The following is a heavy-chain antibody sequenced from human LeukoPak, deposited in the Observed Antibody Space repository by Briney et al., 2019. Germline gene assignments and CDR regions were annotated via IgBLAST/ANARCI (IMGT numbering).Heavy chain of an antibody. V-gene: IGHV4-39*01. CDR2: IYYSGST. Sequence: SETLSLTCTVSGGSISSSSYYWGWVRQPPGKGLEWIGSIYYSGSTYYNPSLKSRVTISVDTSKNQFSLKLSSVTAADTAVYYCAGGYSYGLVNYWGQGTLVTVSS. CDR3: AGGYSYGLVNY. CDR1: GGSISSSSYY. D-gene: IGHD5-18*01. J-gene: IGHJ4*02.